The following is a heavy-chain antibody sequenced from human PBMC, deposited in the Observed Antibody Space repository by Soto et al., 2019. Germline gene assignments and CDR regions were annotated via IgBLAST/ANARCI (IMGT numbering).Heavy chain of an antibody. CDR2: IWYDGSNK. Sequence: VGSLRFSCAASGFTFSSYGMHWVRQAPGKGLEWVAVIWYDGSNKYYADSVKGRFTISRDNSKNTLYLQMNSLRAEDTAVYYCAREHGSGPYYYYGMDVWGQGTTVTVSS. CDR1: GFTFSSYG. V-gene: IGHV3-33*01. CDR3: AREHGSGPYYYYGMDV. J-gene: IGHJ6*02. D-gene: IGHD3-10*01.